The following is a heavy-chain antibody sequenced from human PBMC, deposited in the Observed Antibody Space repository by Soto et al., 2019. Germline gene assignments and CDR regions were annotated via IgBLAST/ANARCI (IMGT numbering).Heavy chain of an antibody. Sequence: SGPTREPTQTLTLTCTFSGFSFTTAGVAVGWIRQTPGGALEWLTLIYYNDDRRFSPSLKTRLTITGDTSKNQVVLSLTNVDPGDTATYFCAHSDGGYEIIYFDFWGQGILVTVSS. D-gene: IGHD5-12*01. CDR1: GFSFTTAGVA. CDR2: IYYNDDR. V-gene: IGHV2-5*01. J-gene: IGHJ4*02. CDR3: AHSDGGYEIIYFDF.